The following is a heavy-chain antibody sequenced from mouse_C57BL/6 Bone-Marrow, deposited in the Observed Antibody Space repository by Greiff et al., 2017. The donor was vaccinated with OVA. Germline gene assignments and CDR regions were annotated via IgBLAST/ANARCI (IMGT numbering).Heavy chain of an antibody. J-gene: IGHJ2*01. D-gene: IGHD1-1*01. CDR3: AREGVLLRSAY. V-gene: IGHV1-81*01. CDR1: GYTFTSYG. Sequence: VMLVESGAELARPGASVKLSCKASGYTFTSYGISWVKQRTGQGLEWIGEIYPRSGNTYYNEKFKGKATLTADKSSSTAYMELRSLTSEDSAVYFCAREGVLLRSAYWGQGTTLTVSS. CDR2: IYPRSGNT.